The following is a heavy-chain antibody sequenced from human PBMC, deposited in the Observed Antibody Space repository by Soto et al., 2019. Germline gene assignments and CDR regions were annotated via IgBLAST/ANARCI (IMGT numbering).Heavy chain of an antibody. CDR1: GGTFSSYA. V-gene: IGHV1-69*06. J-gene: IGHJ4*02. CDR2: IIPIFGTA. CDR3: ARDPAAGSYYDISYFDY. D-gene: IGHD1-26*01. Sequence: QVQLVQSGAEVKKPGSSVKVSCKASGGTFSSYAISWVRQAPGQGLEWMGGIIPIFGTANYAQKFQGRVTITADKSTSTAYMELSSLRSEVTSVYYCARDPAAGSYYDISYFDYWGQGTLVTVSS.